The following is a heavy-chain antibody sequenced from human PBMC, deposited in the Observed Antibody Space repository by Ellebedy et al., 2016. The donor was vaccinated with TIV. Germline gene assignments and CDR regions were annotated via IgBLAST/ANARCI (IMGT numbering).Heavy chain of an antibody. CDR3: AIVPKWSGHYFDY. V-gene: IGHV1-18*01. J-gene: IGHJ4*02. D-gene: IGHD2-8*01. CDR2: VSAYSGNT. CDR1: GYTFIDYG. Sequence: AASVKVSCKSSGYTFIDYGITWVRQAPGQWLDWMGWVSAYSGNTNYAENVQGRVTMTTDTSTDTAYMELRSLRSEDTAVYYCAIVPKWSGHYFDYWGQGTLVTVSS.